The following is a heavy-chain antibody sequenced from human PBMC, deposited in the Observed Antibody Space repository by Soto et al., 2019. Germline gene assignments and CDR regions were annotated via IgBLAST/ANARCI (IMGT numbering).Heavy chain of an antibody. Sequence: QVQLQESGPGLVKPSQTLSLTCTVSGGSISSGGYYWSWIRPHPGKGLEWIGYIYYSGSTYYNPSLKSRVTISVDTSKNQCSLKLSSVTDANTAVYYCARERVCSCGSCYSEYFDLCGRGTLVTVSS. CDR1: GGSISSGGYY. D-gene: IGHD2-15*01. V-gene: IGHV4-31*03. CDR3: ARERVCSCGSCYSEYFDL. CDR2: IYYSGST. J-gene: IGHJ2*01.